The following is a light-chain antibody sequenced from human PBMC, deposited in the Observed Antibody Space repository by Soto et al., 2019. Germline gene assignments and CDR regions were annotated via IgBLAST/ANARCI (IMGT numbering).Light chain of an antibody. J-gene: IGKJ3*01. CDR2: GAS. V-gene: IGKV1-5*03. CDR3: PQHGEYPLT. CDR1: QSINNW. Sequence: DIQMTQSPSILYASVGDRVTVTCRASQSINNWLAWSQQKRGKAPKVVIYGASTLDSGVPSRFGGSGSWTEYTLTIDSLQPDDVATYYGPQHGEYPLTFGPGTRVDV.